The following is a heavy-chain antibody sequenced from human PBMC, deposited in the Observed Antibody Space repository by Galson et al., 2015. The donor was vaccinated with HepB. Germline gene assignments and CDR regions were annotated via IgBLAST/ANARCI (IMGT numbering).Heavy chain of an antibody. J-gene: IGHJ6*02. CDR3: ARAKWELGGYYYYGMDV. CDR1: GGTFSSYA. CDR2: IIPIFGTA. V-gene: IGHV1-69*13. D-gene: IGHD1-26*01. Sequence: SVKVSCKASGGTFSSYAISWVRQAPGQGLEWMGGIIPIFGTANYAQKFQGRVTITADESTSTAYMELSSLRSEDTAVYYCARAKWELGGYYYYGMDVWGQGTTVTVSS.